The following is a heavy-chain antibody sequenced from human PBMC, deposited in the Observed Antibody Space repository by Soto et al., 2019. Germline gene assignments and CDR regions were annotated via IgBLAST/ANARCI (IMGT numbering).Heavy chain of an antibody. V-gene: IGHV4-61*01. D-gene: IGHD3-22*01. CDR1: GGSVSSGSYY. J-gene: IGHJ3*02. CDR2: IYYSGST. CDR3: AREENYYDSSGPTPAFDI. Sequence: QVQLQESGPGLVKPSETLSLTCTVSGGSVSSGSYYWSWIRQPPGKGLEWIGYIYYSGSTNYNPSLQSRVTISVETSKNQFSLKLSSVTAADTAVYYCAREENYYDSSGPTPAFDIWGQGTMVTVSS.